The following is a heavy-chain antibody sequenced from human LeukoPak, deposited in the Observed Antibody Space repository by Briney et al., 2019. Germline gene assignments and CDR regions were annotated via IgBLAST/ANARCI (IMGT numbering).Heavy chain of an antibody. CDR2: ISGSGGSK. J-gene: IGHJ4*02. V-gene: IGHV3-23*01. D-gene: IGHD3-22*01. Sequence: TGGSLRLSCAASGFTFSSYAMSWVRQAPGKGLVGVSAISGSGGSKYYADSVKGRFTISRDNSKNTLYLQMNSLRAEYTAVYYCAKGDYYDSSGYYYDYFDYWGQGTLVTVSS. CDR1: GFTFSSYA. CDR3: AKGDYYDSSGYYYDYFDY.